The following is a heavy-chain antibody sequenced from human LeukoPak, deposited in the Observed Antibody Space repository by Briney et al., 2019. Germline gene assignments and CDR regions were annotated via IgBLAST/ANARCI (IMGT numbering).Heavy chain of an antibody. CDR3: ARSCCAGSCCYYYGMDV. CDR2: IYYTGST. Sequence: SETLSLTCTVSGGSISHYYWSWIRQPPGKGLEWIGYIYYTGSTNYNPSLKSRVIISVDTSKKQLSLQLTSVTAADTAVYYCARSCCAGSCCYYYGMDVWGPGTSVTVSS. D-gene: IGHD2-21*02. CDR1: GGSISHYY. J-gene: IGHJ6*02. V-gene: IGHV4-59*01.